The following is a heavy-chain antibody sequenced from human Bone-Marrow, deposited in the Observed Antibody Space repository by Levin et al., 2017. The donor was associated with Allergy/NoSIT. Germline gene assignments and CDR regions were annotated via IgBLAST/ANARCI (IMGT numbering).Heavy chain of an antibody. V-gene: IGHV3-74*01. Sequence: PGGSLRLSCAASGFTFSSYWMHWVRQAPGKGLVWVSRINSDGSSTSYADSVKGRFTISRDNAKNKLYLQMNSLRAEDTAMYDCGKAEIVVVPAAIMAMENDLFDCWGKRTLVT. CDR3: GKAEIVVVPAAIMAMENDLFDC. J-gene: IGHJ4*02. CDR2: INSDGSST. CDR1: GFTFSSYW. D-gene: IGHD2-2*01.